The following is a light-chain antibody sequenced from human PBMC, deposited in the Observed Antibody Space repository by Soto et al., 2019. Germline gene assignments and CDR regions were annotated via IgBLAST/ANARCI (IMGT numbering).Light chain of an antibody. CDR3: LQNYNYPRT. V-gene: IGKV1-5*03. CDR2: KAS. CDR1: QSISSW. Sequence: DIQMTQSPSSLSASVGDRVTITCRASQSISSWLAWYQQKPGKAPKLLIYKASTLKSGVPSRFSGNGSDTDFILTISSLQPEDFATYYCLQNYNYPRTFGQGTRLEIK. J-gene: IGKJ5*01.